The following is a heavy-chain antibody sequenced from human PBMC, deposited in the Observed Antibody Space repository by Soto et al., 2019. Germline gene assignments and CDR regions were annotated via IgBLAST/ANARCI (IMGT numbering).Heavy chain of an antibody. CDR2: ISAYNGNT. J-gene: IGHJ3*02. V-gene: IGHV1-18*01. Sequence: GASVKVSCKASGYTFTSYGISWVRQAPGQGLEWMGWISAYNGNTNYAQKLQGRVTMTTDTSTSTAYMELRSLRSDDTAVYYCASGQGVEMATGNAFDIWGQGTMVTVSS. CDR1: GYTFTSYG. CDR3: ASGQGVEMATGNAFDI. D-gene: IGHD2-15*01.